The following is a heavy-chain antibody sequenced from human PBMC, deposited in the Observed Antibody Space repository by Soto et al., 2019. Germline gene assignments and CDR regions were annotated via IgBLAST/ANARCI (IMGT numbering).Heavy chain of an antibody. CDR3: AREAAAERNYYGLDV. CDR1: GYIFSRYG. Sequence: QVQLVQSGPEVRKPGASVKVSCKASGYIFSRYGISWVRQAPGQGLEWMAWISGYNGNTKFGERVQGRVNVTTDTSASRAYMELRSLRSDDTAVYYCAREAAAERNYYGLDVWGQGITVIVSS. V-gene: IGHV1-18*04. D-gene: IGHD6-13*01. J-gene: IGHJ6*02. CDR2: ISGYNGNT.